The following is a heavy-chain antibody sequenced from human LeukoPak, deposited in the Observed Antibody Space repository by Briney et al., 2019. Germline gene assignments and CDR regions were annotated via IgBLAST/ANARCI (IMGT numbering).Heavy chain of an antibody. V-gene: IGHV4-4*02. CDR2: IYHSGST. Sequence: SETLSLTCAVSSGSISSSNWWSWVRQPPGKGLEWIGEIYHSGSTNYNPSLKSRVTISVDTSKNQFSLRLSSVTAADTAVYYCARVTRKHRGLWFDPWGQGTLVTVSS. CDR3: ARVTRKHRGLWFDP. CDR1: SGSISSSNW. J-gene: IGHJ5*02. D-gene: IGHD1-14*01.